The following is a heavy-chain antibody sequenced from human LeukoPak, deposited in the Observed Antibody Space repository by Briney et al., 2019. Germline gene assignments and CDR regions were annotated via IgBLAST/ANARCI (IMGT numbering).Heavy chain of an antibody. CDR2: ISGSGGST. CDR1: GFTFSSYA. D-gene: IGHD3-22*01. Sequence: GGSLRLSCAASGFTFSSYAMSWVRQAPGKGPEWVSAISGSGGSTYYADSVKGRFTISRDISKNTLYLQMNSLRAEDTAVYYCAKGGSGITMIVVVITGGAYFDYWGQGTLVTVSS. J-gene: IGHJ4*02. V-gene: IGHV3-23*01. CDR3: AKGGSGITMIVVVITGGAYFDY.